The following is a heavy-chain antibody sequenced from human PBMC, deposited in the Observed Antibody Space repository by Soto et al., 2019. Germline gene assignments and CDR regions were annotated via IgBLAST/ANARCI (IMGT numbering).Heavy chain of an antibody. Sequence: EVQLVESGGGLVQPGRSLRLSCAASGFTFDDYAMHWVRQAPGKGLEWVSGISWNSGSIGYADSVKGRFTISRDNAKNSLYLQMNSLRPEDTAVYYCARGRRWNLLPVEYWGQGILVIVSS. CDR3: ARGRRWNLLPVEY. J-gene: IGHJ4*02. CDR1: GFTFDDYA. D-gene: IGHD1-1*01. V-gene: IGHV3-9*01. CDR2: ISWNSGSI.